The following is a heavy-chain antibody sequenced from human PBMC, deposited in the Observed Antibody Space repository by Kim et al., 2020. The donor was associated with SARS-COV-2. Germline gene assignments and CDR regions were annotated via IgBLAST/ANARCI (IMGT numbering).Heavy chain of an antibody. CDR1: GYSFTSYW. Sequence: GESLKISCKGSGYSFTSYWISWVRQMPGKGLEWMGRIDPSDSYTNYSPSFQGHVTISADKSISTAYLQWSSLKASDTAMYYCASYAAAAGTYYYGMDVWGQGTTVTVSS. CDR2: IDPSDSYT. CDR3: ASYAAAAGTYYYGMDV. V-gene: IGHV5-10-1*01. J-gene: IGHJ6*02. D-gene: IGHD6-13*01.